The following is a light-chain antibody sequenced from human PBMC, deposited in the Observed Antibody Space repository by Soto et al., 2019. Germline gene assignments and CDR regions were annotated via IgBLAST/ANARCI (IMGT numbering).Light chain of an antibody. CDR3: SSYTGSTTLVV. J-gene: IGLJ2*01. CDR1: SRDVGAYNS. V-gene: IGLV2-14*01. Sequence: QSALTQPASVSGSPGQSITISCTGTSRDVGAYNSVSWYQQHPGKAPKLIIYEVSDRPSGVSTRFSGSKSGNTASLTISGLRAEDEADYYCSSYTGSTTLVVFGGGTKVTVI. CDR2: EVS.